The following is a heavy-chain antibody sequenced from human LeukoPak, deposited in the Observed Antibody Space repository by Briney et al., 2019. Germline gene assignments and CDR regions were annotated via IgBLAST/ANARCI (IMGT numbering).Heavy chain of an antibody. Sequence: SETLSLTCTVSGGSISSYYWSWIRQPPGKGLEWIGYIYFTGSTSYNPSLKSRVTMSVDTSKNQFSLRLSSVTAADTAVYYCARGNIPTDYWGQGTLVTVSS. CDR3: ARGNIPTDY. J-gene: IGHJ4*02. CDR1: GGSISSYY. V-gene: IGHV4-59*01. CDR2: IYFTGST. D-gene: IGHD2-2*02.